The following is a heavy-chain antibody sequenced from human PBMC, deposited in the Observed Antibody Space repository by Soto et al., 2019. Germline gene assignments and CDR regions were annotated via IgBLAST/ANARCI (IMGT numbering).Heavy chain of an antibody. J-gene: IGHJ5*01. D-gene: IGHD2-15*01. CDR2: ISTTSFTI. CDR1: GFSFSTYN. CDR3: ARDRCYDGTCYSASDS. Sequence: GSLRLSCAASGFSFSTYNMDWVRQAPGKGPEWIAYISTTSFTIYYADSVKGRFTISRDNGRNSLYLEMNSLRDEDTAVYYCARDRCYDGTCYSASDSWGQGTLVTVSS. V-gene: IGHV3-48*02.